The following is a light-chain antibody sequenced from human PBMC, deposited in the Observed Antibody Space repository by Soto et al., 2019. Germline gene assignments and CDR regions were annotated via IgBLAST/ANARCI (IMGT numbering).Light chain of an antibody. J-gene: IGKJ1*01. CDR1: QGISNY. V-gene: IGKV1-16*02. CDR3: QQYNCYPPWT. Sequence: DIPMTQSPSSLSASVGDRVTITCRASQGISNYLAWFQQKPGKAPKSLIYAASRLKSGVPSKFSGSGSGTAVSLTISSLQPADFAPYYCQQYNCYPPWTFGQGTKVEIK. CDR2: AAS.